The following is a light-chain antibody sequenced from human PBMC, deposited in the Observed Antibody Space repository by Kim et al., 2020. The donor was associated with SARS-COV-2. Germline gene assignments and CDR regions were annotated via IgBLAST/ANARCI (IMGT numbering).Light chain of an antibody. CDR1: RGNIATNY. J-gene: IGLJ2*01. CDR3: QSFDSNTVV. V-gene: IGLV6-57*03. CDR2: EDY. Sequence: GKTVTISCTRSRGNIATNYVQWYQHRPGSAPTPVIFEDYRRPSGVPARFSGSADSSSSSASITISGLRPEDEADYYCQSFDSNTVVFGGGTQLTVL.